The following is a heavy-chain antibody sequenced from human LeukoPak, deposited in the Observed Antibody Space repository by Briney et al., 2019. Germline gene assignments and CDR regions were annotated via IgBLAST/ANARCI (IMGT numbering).Heavy chain of an antibody. CDR2: ISWDGGST. V-gene: IGHV3-43D*03. CDR3: AKDIGYSSPAGYYYYYMDV. CDR1: GFTFDDYA. Sequence: GGSLRLSCAASGFTFDDYAMHWVRQAPGKGLEWVSLISWDGGSTYYADSVKGRFTISRDNSKNSLYLQMNSLRAEDTALYYCAKDIGYSSPAGYYYYYMDVWGKGTTVTISS. J-gene: IGHJ6*03. D-gene: IGHD6-13*01.